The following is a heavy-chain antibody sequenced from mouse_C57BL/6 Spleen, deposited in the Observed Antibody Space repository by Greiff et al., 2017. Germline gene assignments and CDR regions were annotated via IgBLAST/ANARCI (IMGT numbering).Heavy chain of an antibody. Sequence: VQLQQPGAELVRPGSSVKLSCKASGYTFTSYWMHWVKQRPIQGLEWIGNIDPSDSETHYIQKFKDKATLTVDKSSSTAYMQLSSLTSEDSAVYYCARGYYGSSPYYAMDYWGQGTSVTVSS. D-gene: IGHD1-1*01. V-gene: IGHV1-52*01. CDR2: IDPSDSET. CDR3: ARGYYGSSPYYAMDY. CDR1: GYTFTSYW. J-gene: IGHJ4*01.